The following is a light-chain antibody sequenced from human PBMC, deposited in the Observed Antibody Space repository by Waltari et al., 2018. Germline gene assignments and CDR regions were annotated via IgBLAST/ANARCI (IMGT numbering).Light chain of an antibody. Sequence: DIQMTQSPSSLSASVGDRVTITCRASQSIATRLNWYQLKPGKAPKVLIYDASTLQCGVPSRFSGSASGTDFTLTISSLQPEDSASYFCQQSSRLPYTFGQGTKLEMK. CDR2: DAS. CDR1: QSIATR. V-gene: IGKV1-39*01. J-gene: IGKJ2*01. CDR3: QQSSRLPYT.